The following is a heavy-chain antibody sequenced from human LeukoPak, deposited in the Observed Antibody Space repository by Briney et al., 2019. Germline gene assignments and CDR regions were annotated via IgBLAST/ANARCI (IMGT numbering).Heavy chain of an antibody. J-gene: IGHJ6*04. CDR2: ISGSGGST. CDR1: GFTFSSYD. CDR3: AKDIVVVPAAILGRSYYYYGMDV. V-gene: IGHV3-23*01. D-gene: IGHD2-2*01. Sequence: GGSLSLSCAASGFTFSSYDMSWVRQAPGKGLEWVSAISGSGGSTYYADFVKGRFTISRDNSKNTLYLQMNSLRAEDTAVYYCAKDIVVVPAAILGRSYYYYGMDVWGKGTTVTVSS.